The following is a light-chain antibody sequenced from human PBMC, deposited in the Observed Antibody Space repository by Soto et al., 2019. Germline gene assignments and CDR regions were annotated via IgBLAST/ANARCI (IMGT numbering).Light chain of an antibody. Sequence: VFTELPGTLSLSPGERATLSCRARQSISRSLAWFQQKPGQAPRLXXADXSTRATGSPARFSGSGSVTEFTLPISSLHSEYFALYYCQQYKNWTRTFGQGTRLEI. CDR1: QSISRS. V-gene: IGKV3-15*01. J-gene: IGKJ5*01. CDR2: DXS. CDR3: QQYKNWTRT.